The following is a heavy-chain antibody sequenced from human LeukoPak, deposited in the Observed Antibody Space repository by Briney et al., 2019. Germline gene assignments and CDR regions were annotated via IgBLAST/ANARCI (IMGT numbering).Heavy chain of an antibody. CDR1: GGTFSSYA. CDR2: IIPIFGTA. CDR3: ARQEVMGYDSSGYYSD. J-gene: IGHJ4*02. Sequence: EASVKVSCEASGGTFSSYAISWVRQAPGQGLEWMGGIIPIFGTANYAQKFQGRVTITADGSTSTAYMELSSLRSEDTAVYYCARQEVMGYDSSGYYSDWGQGTLVTVSS. D-gene: IGHD3-22*01. V-gene: IGHV1-69*13.